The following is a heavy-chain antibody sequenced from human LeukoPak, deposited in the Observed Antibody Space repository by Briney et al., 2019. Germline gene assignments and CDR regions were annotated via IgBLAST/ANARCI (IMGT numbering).Heavy chain of an antibody. D-gene: IGHD5-12*01. CDR1: GGSISSSSYY. CDR3: ARRSLWLRTLDY. V-gene: IGHV4-39*01. J-gene: IGHJ4*02. CDR2: IYYSGST. Sequence: SETLSLTCTVSGGSISSSSYYWGWIRQPPGKGLEWIGSIYYSGSTYYNPSLKSRVTISVDTSKNQFSLKLSSVTAADTAVYYCARRSLWLRTLDYWGQGTLVTVSS.